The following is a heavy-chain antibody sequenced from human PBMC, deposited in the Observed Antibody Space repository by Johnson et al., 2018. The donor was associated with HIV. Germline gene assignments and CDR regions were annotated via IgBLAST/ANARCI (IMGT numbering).Heavy chain of an antibody. CDR3: AKDMEFEIAAKGSAFDI. J-gene: IGHJ3*02. CDR1: GFTFSSYA. V-gene: IGHV3-30-3*01. CDR2: ISYDGSNK. D-gene: IGHD6-6*01. Sequence: QVQLVESGGGVVQPGRSLRLSCAASGFTFSSYAMHWVRQAPGKGLEWVAVISYDGSNKYYADSVKGRFTISRDNAKNSLYLQMNSLRAEDTALYYCAKDMEFEIAAKGSAFDIWGQGTMVTVSS.